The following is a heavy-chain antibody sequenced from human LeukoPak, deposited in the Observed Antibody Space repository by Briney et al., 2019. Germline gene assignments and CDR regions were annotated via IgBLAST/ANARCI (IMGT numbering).Heavy chain of an antibody. V-gene: IGHV4-34*01. CDR2: INHSGST. CDR3: ARGVWWLQFLDY. Sequence: PSETLSLTCAVYGGSFSAYYWSWIRQPPGKGLEWIGEINHSGSTNYNPSLKSRVTISVDTSKNQFSLKLSSVTAADTAVYYCARGVWWLQFLDYWGQGTLVTVSS. D-gene: IGHD5-24*01. CDR1: GGSFSAYY. J-gene: IGHJ4*02.